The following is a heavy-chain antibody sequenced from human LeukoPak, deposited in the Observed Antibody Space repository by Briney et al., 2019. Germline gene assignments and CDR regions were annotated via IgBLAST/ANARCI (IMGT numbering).Heavy chain of an antibody. Sequence: SETLSLTCTVSGDSISSYHWTWIRQPPGRGLEWIGYVYYSGSTNYNPSLKSRVSISLDTSNNQFSLKLSSVTAADTAIYYCATYTRHCSGGTCYSIDYRGQGTLVTVSS. CDR1: GDSISSYH. CDR3: ATYTRHCSGGTCYSIDY. V-gene: IGHV4-59*08. D-gene: IGHD2-15*01. J-gene: IGHJ4*02. CDR2: VYYSGST.